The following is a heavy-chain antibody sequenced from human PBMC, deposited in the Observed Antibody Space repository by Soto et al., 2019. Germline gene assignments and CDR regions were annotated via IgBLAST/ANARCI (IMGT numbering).Heavy chain of an antibody. J-gene: IGHJ6*02. V-gene: IGHV4-34*01. Sequence: SETLSLTCAVYNGSLSGSYWSWIRQPPGKGLEWIGDINYSGYTNYNPSLTSQVTISGGMSKNQFSLKVTSVTAADTAIYYCARVRIVTVGDDIHYYGMDVWGQGTTVTVSS. CDR2: INYSGYT. CDR1: NGSLSGSY. D-gene: IGHD1-26*01. CDR3: ARVRIVTVGDDIHYYGMDV.